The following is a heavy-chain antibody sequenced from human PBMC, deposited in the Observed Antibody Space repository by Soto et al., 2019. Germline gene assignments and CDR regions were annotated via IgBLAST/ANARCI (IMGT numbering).Heavy chain of an antibody. D-gene: IGHD2-2*01. J-gene: IGHJ5*02. CDR1: GYYFTGYY. V-gene: IGHV1-2*02. CDR3: ATNLFSSTSRGSDFDP. CDR2: INPNSGVT. Sequence: QVQLVQSGAEMKKPGASVKISCKASGYYFTGYYMHWVRQAPGQGLEWMGWINPNSGVTNYAQRFPGRVTMTRDTSISTAYLEVKRLTSADTAVYYCATNLFSSTSRGSDFDPWGQGTLVIVSS.